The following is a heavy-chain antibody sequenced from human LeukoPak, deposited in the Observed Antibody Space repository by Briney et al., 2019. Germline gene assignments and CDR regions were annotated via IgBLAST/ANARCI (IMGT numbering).Heavy chain of an antibody. J-gene: IGHJ6*02. D-gene: IGHD3-9*01. Sequence: GGSLRLSCVASGFTFNNAWMNWVRQAPGKGLEWVSSISSSSSYIYYADSVKGRFTISRDNAKNSLYLQMNSLRAEDTAVYYCASFDWRYGMDVWGQGTTATVSS. CDR3: ASFDWRYGMDV. CDR1: GFTFNNAW. V-gene: IGHV3-21*01. CDR2: ISSSSSYI.